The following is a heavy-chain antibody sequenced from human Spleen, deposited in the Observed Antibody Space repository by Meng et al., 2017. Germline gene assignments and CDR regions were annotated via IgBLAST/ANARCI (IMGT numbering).Heavy chain of an antibody. CDR3: ARGPTTMAHDFDY. CDR2: INHSGST. D-gene: IGHD4-11*01. J-gene: IGHJ4*02. Sequence: QGQLQQWGAGLLKPSEPLSLTGVVSGGSFSDYYWSWIRQPPGKGLEWIGEINHSGSTNYNPSLESRATISVDTSQNNLSLKLSSVTAADSAVYYCARGPTTMAHDFDYWGQGTLVTVSS. CDR1: GGSFSDYY. V-gene: IGHV4-34*01.